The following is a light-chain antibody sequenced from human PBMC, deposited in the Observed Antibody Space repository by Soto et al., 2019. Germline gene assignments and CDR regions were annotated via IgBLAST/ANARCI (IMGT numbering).Light chain of an antibody. V-gene: IGKV1-5*01. CDR3: QQYNSWT. CDR1: QTVERW. Sequence: DIQMTQSPSTLSASVGDRVIITCRASQTVERWMAWYQQKPGKAPKLLISDVSTLESGVPSRFSGSGSGAEFTLTISSLQPDDFATYYCQQYNSWTFGQGTKVDIK. J-gene: IGKJ1*01. CDR2: DVS.